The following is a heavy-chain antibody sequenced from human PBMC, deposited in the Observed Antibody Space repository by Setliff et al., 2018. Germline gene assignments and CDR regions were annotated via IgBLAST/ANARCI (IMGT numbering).Heavy chain of an antibody. J-gene: IGHJ4*02. V-gene: IGHV1-46*01. CDR2: INPSGGST. Sequence: ASVKVSCKASGGTFSSYAISWVRQAPAQGLEWMGIINPSGGSTSYAQKFQGRVTMTTDTSTRTAYMEVTSLRSDDTAVYYCATEKFPGDWGDYWGQGTLVTVSS. CDR3: ATEKFPGDWGDY. D-gene: IGHD2-21*01. CDR1: GGTFSSYA.